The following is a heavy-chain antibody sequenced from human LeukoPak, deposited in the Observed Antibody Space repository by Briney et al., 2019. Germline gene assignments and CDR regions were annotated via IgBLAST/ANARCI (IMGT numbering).Heavy chain of an antibody. Sequence: GSLRLSCAASGFTFSSYGMHWVRQAPGKGLEWVAVISYDGSNKYYADSVKGRFTISRDNSKNTLYLQMNSLRAEDTAVYYCAKLGVAGTSLFDYWGQGTLVTVSS. J-gene: IGHJ4*02. CDR3: AKLGVAGTSLFDY. D-gene: IGHD6-19*01. CDR1: GFTFSSYG. CDR2: ISYDGSNK. V-gene: IGHV3-30*18.